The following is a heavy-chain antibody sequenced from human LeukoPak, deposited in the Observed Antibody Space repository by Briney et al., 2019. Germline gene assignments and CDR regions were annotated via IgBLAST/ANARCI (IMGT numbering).Heavy chain of an antibody. CDR3: ASSSIADPDAFDI. J-gene: IGHJ3*02. CDR1: GFTFSSYS. D-gene: IGHD6-6*01. V-gene: IGHV3-21*01. Sequence: GGSLRLSCAASGFTFSSYSMNWVRQAPGKGLEWVSSISSSSYIYYADSVKGRFTISRDNAKNSLYLQMNSLRAEDTAVYYCASSSIADPDAFDIWGQGTMVTVSS. CDR2: ISSSSYI.